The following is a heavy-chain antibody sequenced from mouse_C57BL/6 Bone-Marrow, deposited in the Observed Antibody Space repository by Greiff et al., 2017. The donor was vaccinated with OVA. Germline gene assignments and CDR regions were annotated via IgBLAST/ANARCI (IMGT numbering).Heavy chain of an antibody. D-gene: IGHD2-10*01. J-gene: IGHJ4*01. V-gene: IGHV1-85*01. CDR3: SRAYSYAMDY. CDR2: IYPRVGST. Sequence: QVQLQQSGPELVKPGASVKLSCKASGYTFTSYDINWVKQRPGQGLEWIGWIYPRVGSTKYNEKFKGKATLTVDTSSSTAYMELHSLTSDDSAVYFCSRAYSYAMDYWGQGTSVTVSS. CDR1: GYTFTSYD.